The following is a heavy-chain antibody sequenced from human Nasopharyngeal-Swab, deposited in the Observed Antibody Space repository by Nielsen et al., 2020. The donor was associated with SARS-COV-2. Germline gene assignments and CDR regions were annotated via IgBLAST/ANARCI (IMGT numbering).Heavy chain of an antibody. Sequence: SGPTLVKPTQTLTLTCTFSGFSLSTSGVGVGWIRQPPGKALEWLALIYWDNDKRYSPSLKTGLTITKDTSKNQVVLTMTNMDPVDTVTYYCAHMQVGARYFDYWGQGTLVTVSS. D-gene: IGHD1-26*01. J-gene: IGHJ4*02. V-gene: IGHV2-5*02. CDR3: AHMQVGARYFDY. CDR2: IYWDNDK. CDR1: GFSLSTSGVG.